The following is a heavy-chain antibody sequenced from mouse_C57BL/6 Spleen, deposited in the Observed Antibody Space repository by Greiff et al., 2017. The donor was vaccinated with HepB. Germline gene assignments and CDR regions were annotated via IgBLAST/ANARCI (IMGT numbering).Heavy chain of an antibody. CDR2: IYPGNSDT. D-gene: IGHD1-1*01. V-gene: IGHV1-5*01. J-gene: IGHJ2*01. CDR1: GYTFTSYW. Sequence: VQLQQSGTVLARPGASVKMSCKTSGYTFTSYWMHWVKQRPGQGLEWIGAIYPGNSDTSYNQKFKGKAKLTAVTSASTAYMELSSLTNEDSAVYYCTRSRTTVVDKDYFDYWGQGTTLTVSS. CDR3: TRSRTTVVDKDYFDY.